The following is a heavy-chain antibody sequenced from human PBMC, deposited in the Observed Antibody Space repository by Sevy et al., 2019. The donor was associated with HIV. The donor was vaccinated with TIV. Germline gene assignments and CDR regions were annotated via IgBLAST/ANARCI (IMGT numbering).Heavy chain of an antibody. CDR3: ARVGYAYGMDV. V-gene: IGHV3-13*01. CDR2: IGTAGDT. CDR1: GFTFSSYD. Sequence: GGSLRLSCAASGFTFSSYDMYWARQATGKGLEWVSAIGTAGDTYYPGTVKGRFTISRENAKNSLYLQMNSLRAGDTAVYYCARVGYAYGMDVWGQGTTVTVSS. J-gene: IGHJ6*02. D-gene: IGHD5-12*01.